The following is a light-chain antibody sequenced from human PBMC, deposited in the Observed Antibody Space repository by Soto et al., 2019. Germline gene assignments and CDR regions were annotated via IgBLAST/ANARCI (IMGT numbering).Light chain of an antibody. V-gene: IGLV1-51*01. CDR1: SSNIGNNY. CDR3: GTWDSSLSAVV. Sequence: QSALTQPPSVSAAPGQKVTISCSGSSSNIGNNYVSWYQQLSGTAPKLLIYDTNKRPSGIPDRFSGSKSGTSATLGITGLQTGDEADYYCGTWDSSLSAVVFGGGTKVTVL. CDR2: DTN. J-gene: IGLJ2*01.